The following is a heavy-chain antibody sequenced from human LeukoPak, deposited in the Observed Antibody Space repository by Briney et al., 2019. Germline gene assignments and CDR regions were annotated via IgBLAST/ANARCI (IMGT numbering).Heavy chain of an antibody. J-gene: IGHJ4*02. D-gene: IGHD4-17*01. V-gene: IGHV3-20*04. Sequence: RPGGSLRLSCAASEFTFDDYGMSWVRQAPGKGLEWVSGINWNGGSTGYADSVKGRFTISRDNAKNPLYLQMNSLRAEDTALYYCARAGDYGDYEGDYWGQGTLVTVSS. CDR1: EFTFDDYG. CDR3: ARAGDYGDYEGDY. CDR2: INWNGGST.